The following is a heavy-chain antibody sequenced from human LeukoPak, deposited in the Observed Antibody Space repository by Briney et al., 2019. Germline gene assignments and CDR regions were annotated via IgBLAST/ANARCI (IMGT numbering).Heavy chain of an antibody. D-gene: IGHD1-26*01. J-gene: IGHJ4*02. V-gene: IGHV3-7*01. CDR1: GLTFNTYW. CDR2: IKQDGSEK. Sequence: GGSLRLSCAASGLTFNTYWMNWVRQAPGKGPEWVANIKQDGSEKYYVDSVKGRFTISRDNAKNSLYLQMNSLRAEDTAVYYCASPWGSRDYWGQGTLVTVSS. CDR3: ASPWGSRDY.